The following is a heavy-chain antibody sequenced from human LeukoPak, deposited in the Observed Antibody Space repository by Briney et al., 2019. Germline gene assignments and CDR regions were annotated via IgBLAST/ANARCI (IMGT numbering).Heavy chain of an antibody. D-gene: IGHD5-12*01. Sequence: PGGSLRLSCAASGFTFGSHWMHWVRQAPGKGLVWVSRINSDGSSTTYADSVKGRFTISGDNAKSTLYLQMNSLRAEDTAVYYCARHQHHRDIVATIIGYWGQGTLVTVSS. V-gene: IGHV3-74*01. J-gene: IGHJ4*02. CDR3: ARHQHHRDIVATIIGY. CDR2: INSDGSST. CDR1: GFTFGSHW.